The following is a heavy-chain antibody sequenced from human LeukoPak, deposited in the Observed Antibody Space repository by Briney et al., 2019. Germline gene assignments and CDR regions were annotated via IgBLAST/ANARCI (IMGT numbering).Heavy chain of an antibody. Sequence: GGSLRLSCAASGFTFSQYSMHWVRQAPGKGLVWVSRIHGDGSRTDYADSVKGRFTISRDNAKQVLYLHMTSLTAEDTAFYYCARGGSPSDYWGHGTLVSVSP. D-gene: IGHD1-26*01. CDR3: ARGGSPSDY. CDR1: GFTFSQYS. J-gene: IGHJ4*01. CDR2: IHGDGSRT. V-gene: IGHV3-74*01.